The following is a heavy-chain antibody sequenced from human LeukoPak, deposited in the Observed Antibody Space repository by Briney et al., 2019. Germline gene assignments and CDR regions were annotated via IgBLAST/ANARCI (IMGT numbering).Heavy chain of an antibody. J-gene: IGHJ6*03. V-gene: IGHV4-59*01. D-gene: IGHD4-11*01. CDR3: ARGRVSSSTWYSTYYYFFYMDF. Sequence: PSETLSLTCTVSDDSITMYYWTWVRQPPGKGLEWIGYVDHTGSTKFNPSLNGRVSISRDTSNNFFSLRLRSVTAADTAVYFCARGRVSSSTWYSTYYYFFYMDFWGKGTTVTVSS. CDR1: DDSITMYY. CDR2: VDHTGST.